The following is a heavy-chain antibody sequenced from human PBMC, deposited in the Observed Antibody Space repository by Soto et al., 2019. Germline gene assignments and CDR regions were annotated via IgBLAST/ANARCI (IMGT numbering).Heavy chain of an antibody. J-gene: IGHJ5*02. CDR3: AREPRVVVAATYNWFDP. V-gene: IGHV1-46*01. Sequence: GASVKVSCKASGYTFTSYYMHWVRQAPGQGLEWMGIINPSGGSTSYAQKFQGRVTMTRDTSTSTVYMELSSLRSEDTAVYYCAREPRVVVAATYNWFDPWGQGTLVTVSS. CDR2: INPSGGST. CDR1: GYTFTSYY. D-gene: IGHD2-15*01.